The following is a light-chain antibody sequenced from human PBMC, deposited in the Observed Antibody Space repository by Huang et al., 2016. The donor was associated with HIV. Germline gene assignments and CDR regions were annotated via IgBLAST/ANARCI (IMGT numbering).Light chain of an antibody. V-gene: IGKV3-15*01. J-gene: IGKJ1*01. CDR1: QSVRST. Sequence: EIVMTQSPATLSVSPGERTTLSCRASQSVRSTLAWYQQKPGQAPRLLIYAASTRATGSPARFSGSGSGTEFTLTISSLQSEDFAVYYCQQYNNWPRTFGQGTKVEIK. CDR3: QQYNNWPRT. CDR2: AAS.